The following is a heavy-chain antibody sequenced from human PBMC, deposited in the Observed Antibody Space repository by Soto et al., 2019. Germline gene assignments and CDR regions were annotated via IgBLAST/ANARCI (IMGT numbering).Heavy chain of an antibody. Sequence: SETLSLTCAVSGCSISSGGYSWSWIRQPPGKGLEWIGYIYHSGSTYYNPSLKSRVTISVDRSKNQFSLKLSSVTAADTAVYYCASALGGDYFDYWGQGTLVTVSS. CDR2: IYHSGST. D-gene: IGHD3-16*01. V-gene: IGHV4-30-2*01. CDR3: ASALGGDYFDY. CDR1: GCSISSGGYS. J-gene: IGHJ4*02.